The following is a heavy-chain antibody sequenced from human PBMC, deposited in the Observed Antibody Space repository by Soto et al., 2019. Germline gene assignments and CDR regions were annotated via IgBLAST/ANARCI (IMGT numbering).Heavy chain of an antibody. CDR1: WGSISGYY. CDR3: ASGYGEYYYYGMDV. D-gene: IGHD4-17*01. CDR2: IYYSGST. Sequence: ASEILSLTCTGSWGSISGYYWSFIRQPPGKGLEWIGYIYYSGSTNYNPSLKSRVTISVDTSKNQFSLKLSSVTAADTAVYYCASGYGEYYYYGMDVWGQGTTVTVSS. V-gene: IGHV4-59*01. J-gene: IGHJ6*02.